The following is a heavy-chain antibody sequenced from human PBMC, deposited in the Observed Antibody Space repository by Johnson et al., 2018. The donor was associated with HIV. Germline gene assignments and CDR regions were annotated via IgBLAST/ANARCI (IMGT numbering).Heavy chain of an antibody. D-gene: IGHD6-13*01. J-gene: IGHJ3*02. Sequence: QMQLVESGGGVVQPGRSLRLSCAASGFTFSTYDMHWVRQAPGKGLEWVAVISYDGANKYYADSVKGRFTISRDNSKNTLYLQMNSLTTEDTAVYYCARVLESKLAAGSWAFDIWGQGTMVTVSS. CDR2: ISYDGANK. CDR1: GFTFSTYD. CDR3: ARVLESKLAAGSWAFDI. V-gene: IGHV3-30-3*01.